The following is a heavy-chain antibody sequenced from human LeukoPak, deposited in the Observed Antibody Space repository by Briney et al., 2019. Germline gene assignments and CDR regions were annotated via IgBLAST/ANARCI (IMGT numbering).Heavy chain of an antibody. Sequence: SETLSLTCTVSGGSISSYYWSWIRQPPGKGLEWIGSIFYSGSTYYNPSLKSRVTISVDTSKNQFSLKLSSVTAADTAMYYCARQRSSEFDYWGQGTLVTVSS. CDR3: ARQRSSEFDY. V-gene: IGHV4-59*05. D-gene: IGHD6-25*01. CDR2: IFYSGST. J-gene: IGHJ4*02. CDR1: GGSISSYY.